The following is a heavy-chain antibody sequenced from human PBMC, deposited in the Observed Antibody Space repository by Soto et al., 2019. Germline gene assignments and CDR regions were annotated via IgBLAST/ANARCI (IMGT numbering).Heavy chain of an antibody. V-gene: IGHV4-34*01. CDR1: GGSFSGYY. J-gene: IGHJ4*02. CDR2: INHSGST. Sequence: PAETLSLTCAVYGGSFSGYYWSWIRQPPGKGPERIGEINHSGSTNYIPSLKSRVTISVDTSKNQFSLKLSSLNAADTAVYYCARGSWLQHFDYWGQGTLVTVSS. D-gene: IGHD5-18*01. CDR3: ARGSWLQHFDY.